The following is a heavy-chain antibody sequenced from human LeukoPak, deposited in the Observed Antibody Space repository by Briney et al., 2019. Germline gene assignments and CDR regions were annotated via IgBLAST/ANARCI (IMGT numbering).Heavy chain of an antibody. CDR2: IRYDGSNK. Sequence: GGSLRLSCAASGFTFSSYGMHWVRQAPGKGLEWAAFIRYDGSNKYYADSVKGRFTISRENAKNSLYLQMNSLRAGDTAVYYCARAAYSSTWYPRYFDLWGRGTLVTVSS. CDR3: ARAAYSSTWYPRYFDL. D-gene: IGHD6-13*01. V-gene: IGHV3-30*02. CDR1: GFTFSSYG. J-gene: IGHJ2*01.